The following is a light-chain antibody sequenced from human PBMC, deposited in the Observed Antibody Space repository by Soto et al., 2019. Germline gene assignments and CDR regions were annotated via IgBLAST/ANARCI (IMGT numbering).Light chain of an antibody. Sequence: QSVLTQPASVSGSPGQSITISCTGTSSDVGRYNYVSWYQHHPGKVPKLMIYDVSNRPSGVSNRFSGSKSANTASLTISGLQAEDEADYYCSSYTSSSTYVFGTGTKLTVL. J-gene: IGLJ1*01. CDR1: SSDVGRYNY. V-gene: IGLV2-14*03. CDR3: SSYTSSSTYV. CDR2: DVS.